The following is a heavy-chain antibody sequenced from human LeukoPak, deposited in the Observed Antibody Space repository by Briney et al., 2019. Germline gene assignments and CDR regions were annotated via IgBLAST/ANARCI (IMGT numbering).Heavy chain of an antibody. Sequence: PSETLSLTCAVSGGSISSGGYSWSWIRQPPGTGLEWIGYIYHSGSTYYNPSLKSQVTISVDRSKNQFSLKLSSVTAADTAVYYCARGGGRVVPAAIIWGQGTLVTVSS. J-gene: IGHJ4*02. V-gene: IGHV4-30-2*01. CDR3: ARGGGRVVPAAII. CDR1: GGSISSGGYS. CDR2: IYHSGST. D-gene: IGHD2-2*02.